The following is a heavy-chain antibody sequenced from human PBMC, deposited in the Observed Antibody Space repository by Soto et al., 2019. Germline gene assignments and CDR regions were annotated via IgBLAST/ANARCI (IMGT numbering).Heavy chain of an antibody. CDR1: GGSIRSYY. Sequence: PSETLSLTCTVSGGSIRSYYWSWIRQPPGKGLEWIGYIYYSGSTNYNPSLKSRVTISVDTSKNQFSLKLSSVTAADTAVYHCARIGKDGYSAFDIWGQGTMVTVSS. CDR3: ARIGKDGYSAFDI. CDR2: IYYSGST. J-gene: IGHJ3*02. V-gene: IGHV4-59*01. D-gene: IGHD2-15*01.